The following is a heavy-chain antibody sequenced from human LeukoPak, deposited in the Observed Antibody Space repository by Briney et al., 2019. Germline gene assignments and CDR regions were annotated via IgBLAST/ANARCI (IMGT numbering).Heavy chain of an antibody. CDR3: ARGGGLDV. CDR1: GFTFGSYA. V-gene: IGHV3-33*01. CDR2: IWYDGSNK. J-gene: IGHJ6*02. D-gene: IGHD3-16*01. Sequence: GGSRRLSCAASGFTFGSYAIPWVRQAPGKGLEWVAVIWYDGSNKYYADSVKGRFTISRDNSKNTLYLQMNSLRAEDTAVYFCARGGGLDVWGQGATVTVSS.